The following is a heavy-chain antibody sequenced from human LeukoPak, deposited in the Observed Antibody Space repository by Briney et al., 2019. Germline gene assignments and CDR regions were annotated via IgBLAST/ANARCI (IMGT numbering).Heavy chain of an antibody. J-gene: IGHJ5*02. V-gene: IGHV3-7*01. CDR2: IKQDGSEK. Sequence: PGGSLRLSCAASGFTFTSYWMSWVRQAPGKGLEWVANIKQDGSEKYYVDSVKGRFTISRDNAKNSPYLQMNSLRAEDTAVYYCARAHITYDSSGYYYVDWFDPWGQGTLVTVSS. CDR3: ARAHITYDSSGYYYVDWFDP. D-gene: IGHD3-22*01. CDR1: GFTFTSYW.